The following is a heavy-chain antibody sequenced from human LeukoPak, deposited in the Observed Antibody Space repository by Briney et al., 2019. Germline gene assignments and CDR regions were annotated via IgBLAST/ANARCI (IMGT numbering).Heavy chain of an antibody. V-gene: IGHV4-38-2*02. CDR1: GYSISSGYY. Sequence: SETLSLTCTVSGYSISSGYYWGWIRQPPGKGLEWIGSIYHSGSTYYNPSLKSRVTISVDTSKNQFSLKLSSVTAADTAVYYCARDPLAYCAGDCYHRFFDYWGQGTLVTVSS. D-gene: IGHD2-21*02. J-gene: IGHJ4*02. CDR2: IYHSGST. CDR3: ARDPLAYCAGDCYHRFFDY.